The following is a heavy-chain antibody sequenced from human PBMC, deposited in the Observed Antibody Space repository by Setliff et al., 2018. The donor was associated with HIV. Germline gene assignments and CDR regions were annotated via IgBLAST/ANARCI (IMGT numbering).Heavy chain of an antibody. V-gene: IGHV4-4*08. CDR1: GASVRTYY. Sequence: NPSETLSLTCTVSGASVRTYYWTWVRQPPGKGLEWIGNIYGMGKTKYHPSLKSRVTISLDKTKNAFSLRLTSVTAADTGVYFCARSVDPDIWGKGTTVTVPQ. CDR3: ARSVDPDI. CDR2: IYGMGKT. J-gene: IGHJ6*04.